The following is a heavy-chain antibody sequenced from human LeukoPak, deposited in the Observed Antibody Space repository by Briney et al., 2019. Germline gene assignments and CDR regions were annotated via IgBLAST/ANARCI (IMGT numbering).Heavy chain of an antibody. CDR3: ARGTTTRRSCVDY. Sequence: GGSLRLSCAASGFTFSSYSMNWVRQAPGKGLEWVSSISSSSSYIYYADSVKGRFTISRDNAKNPLYLQMNSLRAEDTAVYYCARGTTTRRSCVDYWGQGTLVTVSS. CDR2: ISSSSSYI. V-gene: IGHV3-21*01. D-gene: IGHD4-17*01. J-gene: IGHJ4*02. CDR1: GFTFSSYS.